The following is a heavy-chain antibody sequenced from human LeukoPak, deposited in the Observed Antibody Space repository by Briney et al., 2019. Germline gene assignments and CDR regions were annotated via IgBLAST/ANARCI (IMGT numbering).Heavy chain of an antibody. CDR2: IYHSGST. CDR3: ARHFHCSSTNSGCVDP. J-gene: IGHJ5*02. CDR1: GYSISSGYY. V-gene: IGHV4-38-2*01. Sequence: SETLSLICAVSGYSISSGYYWGWIRQPPGKGLEWIGSIYHSGSTYYNPALKSRVTISVDTSRNQFSLKLSSVTAAAKAVYYCARHFHCSSTNSGCVDPWGQGTLVTVSS. D-gene: IGHD2-2*01.